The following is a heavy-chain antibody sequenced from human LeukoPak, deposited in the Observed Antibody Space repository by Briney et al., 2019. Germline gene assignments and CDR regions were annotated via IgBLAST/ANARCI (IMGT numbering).Heavy chain of an antibody. J-gene: IGHJ4*02. CDR3: AKGRGQSYPHYYFDS. Sequence: GGSLRPSCAASGFTFSSYGMHWVRQAPGKGLEWVAFVRYDGSNKYYADSVKGRFTISRDSSKNTLYLQMNSLRPEDTAVYYCAKGRGQSYPHYYFDSWGQGTLVTVSS. CDR2: VRYDGSNK. V-gene: IGHV3-30*02. D-gene: IGHD5-18*01. CDR1: GFTFSSYG.